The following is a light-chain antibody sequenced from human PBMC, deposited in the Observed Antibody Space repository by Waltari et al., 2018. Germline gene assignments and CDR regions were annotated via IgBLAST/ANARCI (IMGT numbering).Light chain of an antibody. Sequence: VILKQSPATLSLSPGERATLPCRASQSVANYLAWYQQKPGQAPMLLIYGAANRPTGIPDRFSGTGSGTDFTLIISSLEPEDFAVYYCQRYSDSPPTFGGGTKVEIK. CDR3: QRYSDSPPT. CDR2: GAA. V-gene: IGKV3-11*01. CDR1: QSVANY. J-gene: IGKJ4*01.